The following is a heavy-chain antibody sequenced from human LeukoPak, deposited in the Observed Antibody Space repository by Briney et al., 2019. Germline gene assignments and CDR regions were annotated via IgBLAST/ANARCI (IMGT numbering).Heavy chain of an antibody. CDR1: GYTFTGYY. CDR3: AIMGTTGTTGGDY. D-gene: IGHD1-1*01. Sequence: ASVKVSCKASGYTFTGYYMHWVRQAPGQGLEWMGWINPNSGGTNYAQKFQGRVTMTRDTSISTAYMELSRLRSDGTAVYYCAIMGTTGTTGGDYWGQGTLVTVSS. CDR2: INPNSGGT. J-gene: IGHJ4*02. V-gene: IGHV1-2*02.